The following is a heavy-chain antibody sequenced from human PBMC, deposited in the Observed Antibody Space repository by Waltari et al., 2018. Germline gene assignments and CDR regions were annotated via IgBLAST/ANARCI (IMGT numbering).Heavy chain of an antibody. Sequence: EVQLVESGGGLVQAGGSLRLSCATSGFVVTANYVSWVRQAPGKGLEWVSVLQSGGEPLYSDSVRGRFTFSRDDSKGTFYLQMTNLRVEDTAMYYCARHFRGVLGSYFDYLDYWGQGTLVTVSS. J-gene: IGHJ4*02. D-gene: IGHD3-10*01. CDR1: GFVVTANY. CDR3: ARHFRGVLGSYFDYLDY. CDR2: LQSGGEP. V-gene: IGHV3-53*01.